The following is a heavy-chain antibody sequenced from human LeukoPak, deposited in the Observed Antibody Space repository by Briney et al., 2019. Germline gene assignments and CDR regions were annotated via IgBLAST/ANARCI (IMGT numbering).Heavy chain of an antibody. J-gene: IGHJ5*02. Sequence: SETLSLTCAVSGGSLGDYYWSWVRQPPGEGLEWIGEINQSGSINYSPSLKSRLTLSIDPSKNQFSLNLTSVTAADTAVYYCARGVRAISRAWGQGILVTVSS. CDR2: INQSGSI. CDR3: ARGVRAISRA. V-gene: IGHV4-34*01. D-gene: IGHD3-3*01. CDR1: GGSLGDYY.